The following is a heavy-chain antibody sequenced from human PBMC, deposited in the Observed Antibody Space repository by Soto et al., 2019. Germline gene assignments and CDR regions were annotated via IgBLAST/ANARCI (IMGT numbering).Heavy chain of an antibody. CDR3: ARGPLYYYGSGSYFLDPYGMDV. CDR2: INPNSGGT. J-gene: IGHJ6*02. D-gene: IGHD3-10*01. CDR1: GYTFTGYY. V-gene: IGHV1-2*04. Sequence: ASVKVSCKASGYTFTGYYMHWVRQAPGQGLEWMGWINPNSGGTNYAQKFQGWVTMTRDTSISTAYMKLSRLRSDDTAAYYCARGPLYYYGSGSYFLDPYGMDVWGQGTTVTVSS.